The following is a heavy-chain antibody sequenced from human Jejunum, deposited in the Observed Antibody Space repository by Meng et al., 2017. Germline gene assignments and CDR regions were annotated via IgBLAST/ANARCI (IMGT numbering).Heavy chain of an antibody. Sequence: GGSLRLSCAASGFTFSSYWMHWVRQAPGKGLVWVARINTDGSSTSYADSVKGRFTISRDNAKNSLDLQMNSLRAEDTAVYYCVRDSYVTDIYYGMDVWGQGNTVNGAS. D-gene: IGHD3-16*01. J-gene: IGHJ6*02. CDR3: VRDSYVTDIYYGMDV. CDR2: INTDGSST. CDR1: GFTFSSYW. V-gene: IGHV3-74*01.